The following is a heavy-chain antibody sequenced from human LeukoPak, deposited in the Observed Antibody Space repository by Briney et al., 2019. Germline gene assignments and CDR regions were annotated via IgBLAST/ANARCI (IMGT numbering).Heavy chain of an antibody. Sequence: GGSLRLSCAASGFTFSSYAMSWVRQAPGKGLEWVSAISGSGGSTYYADSVKGRFTISRDNSKNTLYLQMNSLRAEDTAVYYCAKDLSPTYYYDSSGFPYYFDHWGQGTLVTVSS. J-gene: IGHJ4*02. CDR3: AKDLSPTYYYDSSGFPYYFDH. CDR2: ISGSGGST. CDR1: GFTFSSYA. V-gene: IGHV3-23*01. D-gene: IGHD3-22*01.